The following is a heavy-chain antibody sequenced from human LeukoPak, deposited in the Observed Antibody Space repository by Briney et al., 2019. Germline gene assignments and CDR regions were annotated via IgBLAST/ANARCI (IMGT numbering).Heavy chain of an antibody. J-gene: IGHJ4*02. CDR1: GFTVTSNY. Sequence: AGGSLRHSCAASGFTVTSNYMSWVRRAPGKGLEWVSVIYSGRSTYYADSVKGRFTISRDNPKNTLYLQMNSLRAEDTAVYYCARVGSVVKAATTYFDYWGQGTLATVSS. CDR3: ARVGSVVKAATTYFDY. V-gene: IGHV3-66*02. CDR2: IYSGRST. D-gene: IGHD2-15*01.